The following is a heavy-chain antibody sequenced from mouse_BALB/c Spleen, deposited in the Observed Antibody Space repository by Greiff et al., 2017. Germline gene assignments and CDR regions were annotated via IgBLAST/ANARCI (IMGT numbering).Heavy chain of an antibody. D-gene: IGHD6-5*01. V-gene: IGHV5-4*02. CDR1: GFTFSDYY. CDR3: ARGYAPYAMDY. J-gene: IGHJ4*01. Sequence: EVMLVESGGGLVKPGGSLKLSCAASGFTFSDYYMYWVRQTPEKRLEWVATISGGGSYTYYPDSVKGRFTISRDNAKNNLYLQMSSLKSEDTAMYYCARGYAPYAMDYWGQGTSVTVSS. CDR2: ISGGGSYT.